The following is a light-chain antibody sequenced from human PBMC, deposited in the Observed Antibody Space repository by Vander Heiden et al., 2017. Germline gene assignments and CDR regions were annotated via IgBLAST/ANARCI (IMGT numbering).Light chain of an antibody. CDR1: SSDVGGYNS. CDR3: SQYTSSSTRV. CDR2: EVS. V-gene: IGLV2-14*01. Sequence: QSALTPPTSVSGSPGQSITISCTGTSSDVGGYNSGAWYQQHQGKAPKLMMYEVSNRPSGVSNRFAGSKSGNTDSLTISGLQAEDEADYYCSQYTSSSTRVVGTGTKVT. J-gene: IGLJ1*01.